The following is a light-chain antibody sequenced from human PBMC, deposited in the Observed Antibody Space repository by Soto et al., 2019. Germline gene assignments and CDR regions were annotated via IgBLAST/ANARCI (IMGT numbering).Light chain of an antibody. CDR2: GAS. V-gene: IGKV3-15*01. CDR3: QQYNDWPPFT. CDR1: QTVSSN. J-gene: IGKJ3*01. Sequence: EIVMTQSPAILSVSPGERATLSCRASQTVSSNLAWYQQKPGQAPRLLIHGASTRAAGIPARFSGSGSGTEFTLTISSLQSEDFAVYYCQQYNDWPPFTVGPGTRVDIK.